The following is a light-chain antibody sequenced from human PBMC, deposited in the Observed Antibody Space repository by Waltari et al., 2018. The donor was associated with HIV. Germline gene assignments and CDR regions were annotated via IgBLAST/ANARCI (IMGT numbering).Light chain of an antibody. CDR1: SSDVGSYNL. Sequence: QSALTQPASVSGSPGQSNTISRTGPSSDVGSYNLVSWYQQHPGKAPKLMIYEGSKRPSGVSNRFSGSKSGNTASLTISGLQAEDEADYYCCSYAGSSTVVFGGGTKLTVL. CDR3: CSYAGSSTVV. CDR2: EGS. J-gene: IGLJ2*01. V-gene: IGLV2-23*01.